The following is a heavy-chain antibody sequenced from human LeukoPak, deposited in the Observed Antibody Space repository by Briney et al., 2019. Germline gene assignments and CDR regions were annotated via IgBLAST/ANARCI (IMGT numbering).Heavy chain of an antibody. CDR3: AVGDYEGYFDY. CDR1: GFTVGSNY. Sequence: GGSLRLSCAASGFTVGSNYMSWVRQAPGKGLEWVSVIYSGGSTYYADSVKGRFTISRDNSKNTLYLQMNSLRAEDTAVYYCAVGDYEGYFDYWGQGTLVTVSS. V-gene: IGHV3-66*01. CDR2: IYSGGST. J-gene: IGHJ4*02. D-gene: IGHD4-17*01.